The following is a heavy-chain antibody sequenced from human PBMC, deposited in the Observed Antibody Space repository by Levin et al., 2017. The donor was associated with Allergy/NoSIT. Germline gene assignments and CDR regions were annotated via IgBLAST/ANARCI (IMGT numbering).Heavy chain of an antibody. CDR1: GFTFSDYY. Sequence: GGSLRLSCAASGFTFSDYYMSWIRQAPGKGLEWVSYITSSGNTNYADSVKGRFTISRDNAKNSLYLQMNSLRVEDTAVYYCAREGRHSSSWYGGNWGQGTLVTVSS. J-gene: IGHJ4*02. D-gene: IGHD6-13*01. CDR2: ITSSGNT. CDR3: AREGRHSSSWYGGN. V-gene: IGHV3-11*05.